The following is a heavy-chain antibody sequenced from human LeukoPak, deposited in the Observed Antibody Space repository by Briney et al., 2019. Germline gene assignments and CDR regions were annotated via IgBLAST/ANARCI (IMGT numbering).Heavy chain of an antibody. D-gene: IGHD1-26*01. CDR1: GFTFSSYA. CDR2: ISYDGSNK. V-gene: IGHV3-30*14. Sequence: GGSLRLSCAASGFTFSSYAMHWVRQAPGKGLEWVAVISYDGSNKYYADSVKGRFTISRDNSKNTLFLQMNSLRVEDTAIYYCAGSPWDGIRGVGLDYLDYWGRGTLVTVSS. CDR3: AGSPWDGIRGVGLDYLDY. J-gene: IGHJ4*02.